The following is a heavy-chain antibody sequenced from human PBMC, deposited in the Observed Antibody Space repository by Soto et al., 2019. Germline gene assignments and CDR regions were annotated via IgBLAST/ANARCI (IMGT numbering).Heavy chain of an antibody. CDR3: TRPGIAVAGLGY. Sequence: EVQLVESGGGLVQPGGSLKLSCAASGFTFSCSAMHWVRQASGKGLEWVGRIRSKANIYATAYAASVKGSFTISRDESKKTAYRQMNSLKTEDTAVYYRTRPGIAVAGLGYWGQGSLVNVSS. CDR1: GFTFSCSA. V-gene: IGHV3-73*01. CDR2: IRSKANIYAT. D-gene: IGHD6-13*01. J-gene: IGHJ4*02.